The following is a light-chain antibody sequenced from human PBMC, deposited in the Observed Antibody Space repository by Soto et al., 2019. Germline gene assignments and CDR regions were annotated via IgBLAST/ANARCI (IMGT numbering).Light chain of an antibody. J-gene: IGLJ1*01. CDR2: EIN. V-gene: IGLV2-8*01. CDR1: SSDVGAYDY. CDR3: SSFAGSNNFPYV. Sequence: QSALTQPPSASGSPGQSVTISCTGTSSDVGAYDYVSWYQQHPGKAPKLMIYEINKRPSGVPDRFSGSKSGNTASLTVSGLQAEDEADYYCSSFAGSNNFPYVFGTCTKVTVL.